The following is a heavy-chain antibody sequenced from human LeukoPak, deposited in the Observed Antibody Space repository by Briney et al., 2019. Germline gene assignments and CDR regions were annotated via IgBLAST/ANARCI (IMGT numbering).Heavy chain of an antibody. Sequence: ASVKVSCKASGYTFTDYYMHWVRQAPGQALERMGWINPNSGGTNYAQKFQGRVTMTTDTSISTAYMEVSRLRSDDTAVYYCARVRIGQQLDKYYYYAMDVWGQGTTVTVSS. CDR2: INPNSGGT. J-gene: IGHJ6*02. CDR1: GYTFTDYY. V-gene: IGHV1-2*02. CDR3: ARVRIGQQLDKYYYYAMDV. D-gene: IGHD6-13*01.